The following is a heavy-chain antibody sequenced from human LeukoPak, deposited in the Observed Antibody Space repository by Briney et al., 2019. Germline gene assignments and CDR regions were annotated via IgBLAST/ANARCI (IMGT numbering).Heavy chain of an antibody. V-gene: IGHV3-30*04. CDR3: ARDPKGRYSSSSTPYFDY. J-gene: IGHJ4*02. Sequence: GGSLRLSCAASGFTFSSYAIHWVRQAPGKGLEWVALISYDGSNKYYADSVKGRFTISRDNSKNTLYLQMNSLRAEDTAVYYCARDPKGRYSSSSTPYFDYWGQGTLVTVSS. CDR2: ISYDGSNK. CDR1: GFTFSSYA. D-gene: IGHD6-6*01.